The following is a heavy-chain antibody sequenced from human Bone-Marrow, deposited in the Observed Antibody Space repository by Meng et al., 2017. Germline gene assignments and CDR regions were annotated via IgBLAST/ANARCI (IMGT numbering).Heavy chain of an antibody. CDR2: ISDSGGST. D-gene: IGHD3-10*01. Sequence: GESPKISCAASGFTFSGFAMSWVRQAPGKGLEWVSAISDSGGSTYYADSVKCRFTISRDNSKNTLYLQMNTLRAEDTAVYYCAKGKIWFGELLNFDYWGQGTLVTVSS. CDR1: GFTFSGFA. J-gene: IGHJ4*02. CDR3: AKGKIWFGELLNFDY. V-gene: IGHV3-23*01.